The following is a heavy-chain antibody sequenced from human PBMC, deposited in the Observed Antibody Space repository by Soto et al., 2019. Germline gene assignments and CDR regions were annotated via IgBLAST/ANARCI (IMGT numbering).Heavy chain of an antibody. CDR1: GFTFSSYG. CDR2: RSYDGSNK. D-gene: IGHD2-8*01. CDR3: ASVSTP. J-gene: IGHJ5*02. V-gene: IGHV3-30-3*01. Sequence: QVQLVESGGGVVQPGRSLRLSCAASGFTFSSYGMHWVRQAPGKGLEWMAVRSYDGSNKKYADSVKGRFTISRDNSKSALYLQMNSLRAGDTAVYYCASVSTPWGQGTLVTVSS.